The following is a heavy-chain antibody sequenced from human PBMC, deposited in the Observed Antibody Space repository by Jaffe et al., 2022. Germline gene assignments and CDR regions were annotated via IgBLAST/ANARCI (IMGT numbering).Heavy chain of an antibody. CDR3: ASRYVLLWFGTPVGFDY. J-gene: IGHJ4*02. CDR2: INHSGST. CDR1: GGSFSGYY. D-gene: IGHD3-10*01. Sequence: QVQLQQWGAGLLKPSETLSLTCAVYGGSFSGYYWSWIRQPPGKGLEWIGEINHSGSTNYNPSLKSRVTISVDTSKNQFSLKLSSVTAADTAVYYCASRYVLLWFGTPVGFDYWGQGTLVTVSS. V-gene: IGHV4-34*01.